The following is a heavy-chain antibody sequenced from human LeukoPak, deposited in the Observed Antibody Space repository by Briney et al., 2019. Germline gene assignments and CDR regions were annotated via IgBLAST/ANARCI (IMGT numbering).Heavy chain of an antibody. CDR3: ARDYCSSTSCLFDY. D-gene: IGHD2-2*01. CDR1: GYTFTGYH. Sequence: RASVKVSCKASGYTFTGYHMHWVRQAPGQGLEWMGRINPNSGDTNYAQKFQGRVTITRDTSISTAYMELSRLRSDDTAVYYCARDYCSSTSCLFDYWGQGTLVTVSS. V-gene: IGHV1-2*06. J-gene: IGHJ4*02. CDR2: INPNSGDT.